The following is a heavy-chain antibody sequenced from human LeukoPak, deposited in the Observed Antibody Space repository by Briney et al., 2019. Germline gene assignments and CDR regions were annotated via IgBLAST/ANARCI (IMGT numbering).Heavy chain of an antibody. Sequence: GGSLRLSCAASGFTVSCNYMSWVRQAPGKGLEWVSVIYSGSSTYYADSVKGRFTISRDNAKNSLYLQMNSLRDEDTAIYYCARGVRYFDYWGQGTLVTVSS. CDR1: GFTVSCNY. CDR3: ARGVRYFDY. J-gene: IGHJ4*02. V-gene: IGHV3-53*01. CDR2: IYSGSST. D-gene: IGHD4-17*01.